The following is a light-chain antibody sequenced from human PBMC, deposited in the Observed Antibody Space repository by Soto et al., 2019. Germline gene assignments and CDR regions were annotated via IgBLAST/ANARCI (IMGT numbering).Light chain of an antibody. Sequence: QSALTQPASLSGSPGQSITISCTGTSSDIGAYDYVSWFQQHPGKAPKLMISEVNNRPSGVSNRFSGSKSGNSASLTISGLQAEDESDYYCSSFAPSYRVIFGGGTKLTVL. V-gene: IGLV2-14*01. CDR2: EVN. J-gene: IGLJ2*01. CDR3: SSFAPSYRVI. CDR1: SSDIGAYDY.